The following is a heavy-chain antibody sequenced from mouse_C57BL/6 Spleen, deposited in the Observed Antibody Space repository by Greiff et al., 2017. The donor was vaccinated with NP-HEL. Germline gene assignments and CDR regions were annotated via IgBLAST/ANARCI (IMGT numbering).Heavy chain of an antibody. V-gene: IGHV1-69*01. J-gene: IGHJ2*01. CDR2: IDPSDSYT. CDR3: ASGLRRDY. Sequence: VQLQQPGAELVMPGASVKLSCKASGYTFTSYWMHWVKQRPGQGLEWIGEIDPSDSYTNYNQKFKGKSTLTVDKSSSTAYMQLSSLTSEDSAVYYCASGLRRDYWGQGTTLTVSS. CDR1: GYTFTSYW. D-gene: IGHD2-4*01.